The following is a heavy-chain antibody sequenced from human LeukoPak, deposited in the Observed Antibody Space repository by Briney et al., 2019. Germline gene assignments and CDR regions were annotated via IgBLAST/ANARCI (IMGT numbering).Heavy chain of an antibody. Sequence: GGSLRLSCAASTLTFSHYWMYWIRQAPGKGLEWVANIKQDGSDKYYVDFVKGRFTISRDNAKNSLYLQMDSLRVEDTAVYYCATYSGSSGSFFEYWGQGTLVTVSS. CDR2: IKQDGSDK. V-gene: IGHV3-7*01. J-gene: IGHJ4*02. D-gene: IGHD1-26*01. CDR1: TLTFSHYW. CDR3: ATYSGSSGSFFEY.